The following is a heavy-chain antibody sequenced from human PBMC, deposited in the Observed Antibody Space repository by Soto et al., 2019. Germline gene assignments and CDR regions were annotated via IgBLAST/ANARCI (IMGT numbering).Heavy chain of an antibody. CDR1: GFTFSNYG. V-gene: IGHV3-30*18. D-gene: IGHD1-26*01. J-gene: IGHJ4*02. Sequence: QVQLVESGGGVVQPGRSLRLSCAASGFTFSNYGMYWVRQAPGKGLEWVAFISYDGSSKFYADPMKGRHTISRDNSKNTRDLQRNSLGVEEVVGCCWVKGLGNYWALDEWGQGTLVTVSS. CDR2: ISYDGSSK. CDR3: VKGLGNYWALDE.